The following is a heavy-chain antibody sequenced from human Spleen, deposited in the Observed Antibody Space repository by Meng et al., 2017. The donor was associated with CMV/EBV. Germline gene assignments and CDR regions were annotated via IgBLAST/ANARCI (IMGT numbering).Heavy chain of an antibody. CDR1: GFTFSSYW. D-gene: IGHD3-10*01. CDR3: ARGPSLYYYGSGSYYPND. V-gene: IGHV3-74*01. CDR2: INSDGSST. J-gene: IGHJ4*02. Sequence: GESRKISCAASGFTFSSYWMHWVRQAPGKGLVWVSRINSDGSSTSYADSVKGRFTISRGNAKNTLYLQMNSLRAEDTAVYYCARGPSLYYYGSGSYYPNDWGQGTLVTVSS.